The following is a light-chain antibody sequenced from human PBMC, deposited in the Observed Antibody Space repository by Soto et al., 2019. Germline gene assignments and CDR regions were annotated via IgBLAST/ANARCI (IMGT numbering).Light chain of an antibody. Sequence: QSALTQPASVSGSPGQSITISCTGTSSDVGSYNLVSWYQQHPGKAPKLVIYEVSKRPSGISYRFSGSKSGNTASLTISGLQAEDEADYYCCSYAGSSTWFGGGTKLTVL. CDR1: SSDVGSYNL. CDR2: EVS. J-gene: IGLJ3*02. CDR3: CSYAGSSTW. V-gene: IGLV2-23*02.